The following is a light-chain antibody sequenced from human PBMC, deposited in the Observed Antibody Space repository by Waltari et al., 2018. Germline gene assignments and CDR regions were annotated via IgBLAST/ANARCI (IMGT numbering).Light chain of an antibody. Sequence: DIQMTQSPPTLSASVGDSVTITCRASQSISNLVAWYQQKPGKAPKYLISKASNLESGGPSRFSGSGSGTEFTLTISSLQPDDFASYYCQQYNGRFGQGTKVEMK. J-gene: IGKJ1*01. V-gene: IGKV1-5*03. CDR2: KAS. CDR1: QSISNL. CDR3: QQYNGR.